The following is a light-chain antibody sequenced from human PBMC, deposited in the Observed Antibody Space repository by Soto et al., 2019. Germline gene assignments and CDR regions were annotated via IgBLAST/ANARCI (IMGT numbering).Light chain of an antibody. CDR3: SSYTTSSTLAV. V-gene: IGLV2-14*01. CDR2: EVS. Sequence: ALTQPASVSGSPGQSITISCTGSSSDVGGYDYVSWYQQHPAKAPKLIIFEVSNRPSGVSNRFSGSKSGNTASLTISGLQSDDEADYYCSSYTTSSTLAVFGGGTKLTVL. J-gene: IGLJ3*02. CDR1: SSDVGGYDY.